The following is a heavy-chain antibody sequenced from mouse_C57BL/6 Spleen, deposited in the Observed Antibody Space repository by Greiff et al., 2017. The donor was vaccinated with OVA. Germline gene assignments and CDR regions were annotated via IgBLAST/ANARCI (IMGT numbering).Heavy chain of an antibody. CDR2: INPSSGYT. V-gene: IGHV1-4*01. CDR1: GYTFTSYT. CDR3: ARNYDYAYAMDY. Sequence: VQGVESGAELARPGASVKMSCKASGYTFTSYTMHWVKQRPGQGLEWIGYINPSSGYTKYKQKFKDKATLTADKSSSTAYMQLSSLTSEDSAVYYCARNYDYAYAMDYWGQGTSVTVSS. J-gene: IGHJ4*01. D-gene: IGHD2-4*01.